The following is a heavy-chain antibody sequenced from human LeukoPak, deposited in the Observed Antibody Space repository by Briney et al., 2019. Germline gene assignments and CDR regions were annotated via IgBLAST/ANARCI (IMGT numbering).Heavy chain of an antibody. J-gene: IGHJ4*02. CDR3: TTKVIRGNSGDDYDD. CDR2: ISAYNGNT. CDR1: GYTFTSYG. Sequence: ASVKVSCKASGYTFTSYGISWVRQAPGQGLEWMGWISAYNGNTNYAQKLQGRVTMTTDTSTSTAYMELRSLRSEDTAVYYCTTKVIRGNSGDDYDDWGQGTLVTVSS. V-gene: IGHV1-18*01. D-gene: IGHD5-12*01.